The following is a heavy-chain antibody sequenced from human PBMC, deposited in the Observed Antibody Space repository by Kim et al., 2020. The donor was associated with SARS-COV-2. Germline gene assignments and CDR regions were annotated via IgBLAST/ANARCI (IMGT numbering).Heavy chain of an antibody. Sequence: ASVKVSCKASGYTFTRHSMHWVRQAPGQGLEWMGWINTGTGDKKCSQKFQGRVTITRDTSATTSYMEVRSLTSEDTAIYYCARGLSGGFDPWGQGTLVTVSS. CDR2: INTGTGDK. CDR3: ARGLSGGFDP. CDR1: GYTFTRHS. J-gene: IGHJ5*02. D-gene: IGHD1-26*01. V-gene: IGHV1-3*04.